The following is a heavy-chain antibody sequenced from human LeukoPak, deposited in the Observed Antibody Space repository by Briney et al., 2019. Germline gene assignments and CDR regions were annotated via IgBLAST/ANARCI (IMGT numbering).Heavy chain of an antibody. CDR2: ISSSRSYI. Sequence: GGSLRLSCAASGFTFSSYSMNWVRQAPGKGLEWVSSISSSRSYIYYAASAKGRFTISRDNAKNSLYLQMNSRRAEDPAVYYCARTGVRGGSYTHDYWGQGTLVTVSS. V-gene: IGHV3-21*01. CDR3: ARTGVRGGSYTHDY. CDR1: GFTFSSYS. D-gene: IGHD1-26*01. J-gene: IGHJ4*02.